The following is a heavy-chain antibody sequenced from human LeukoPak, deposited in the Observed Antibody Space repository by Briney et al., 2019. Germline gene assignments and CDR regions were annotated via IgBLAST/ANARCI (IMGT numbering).Heavy chain of an antibody. V-gene: IGHV1-2*02. D-gene: IGHD3-9*01. J-gene: IGHJ5*02. Sequence: APVKVSCKASGYTFTGYYMKWVRHAPGQGLEWMGWINSDSGFTKYAQKFQGRVTMTRDTSITTVYMDLTRLTSDDTAVYYCARNFDMKGFDPWGQGTLVTVSS. CDR1: GYTFTGYY. CDR2: INSDSGFT. CDR3: ARNFDMKGFDP.